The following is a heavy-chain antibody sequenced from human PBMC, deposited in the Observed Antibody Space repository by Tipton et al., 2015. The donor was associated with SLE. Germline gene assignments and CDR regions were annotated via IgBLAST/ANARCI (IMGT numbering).Heavy chain of an antibody. CDR2: IRYDGSNK. V-gene: IGHV3-30*02. CDR3: ARLSGSGWYDYYYFMDV. CDR1: GFTFSSYG. Sequence: SLRLSCAASGFTFSSYGMHWVRQAPGKGLEWVAFIRYDGSNKYYADSVKGRFTISRDNSKNTLYLQMNSLRAEDTAVYYCARLSGSGWYDYYYFMDVWGKGTTVTVSS. J-gene: IGHJ6*03. D-gene: IGHD6-19*01.